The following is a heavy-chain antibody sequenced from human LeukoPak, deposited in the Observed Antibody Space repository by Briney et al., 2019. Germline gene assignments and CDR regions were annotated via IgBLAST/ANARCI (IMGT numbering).Heavy chain of an antibody. D-gene: IGHD2-2*01. Sequence: PSETLSLTCTVSGYSISNGYYWGWIRQPPGKGLEWIGSIYHSGNTYYNPSLKSRVFLSVDKSKKQFSLRVNSVTAADTGIYYCARVVPVPIPTRKFYYYYYYMDVWGKGTTATVSS. CDR2: IYHSGNT. V-gene: IGHV4-38-2*02. CDR3: ARVVPVPIPTRKFYYYYYYMDV. J-gene: IGHJ6*03. CDR1: GYSISNGYY.